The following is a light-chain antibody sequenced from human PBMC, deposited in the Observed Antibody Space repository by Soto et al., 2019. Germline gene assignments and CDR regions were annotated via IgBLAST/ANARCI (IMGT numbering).Light chain of an antibody. J-gene: IGLJ2*01. CDR2: EDD. V-gene: IGLV2-23*01. CDR3: SSYAGRSTFVV. CDR1: SSDVGSYRL. Sequence: QSALTQPASMSASPGEPITISCTGTSSDVGSYRLVSWYQQHPGKAPKLIIYEDDERPSGVSNRFSGSKSGNTASLTISGLQAEDEADYYCSSYAGRSTFVVFGGGTKLTVL.